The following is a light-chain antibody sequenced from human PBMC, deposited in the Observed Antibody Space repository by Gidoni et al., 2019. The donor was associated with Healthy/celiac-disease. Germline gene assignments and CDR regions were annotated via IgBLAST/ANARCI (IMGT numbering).Light chain of an antibody. CDR2: EVS. J-gene: IGLJ1*01. CDR1: SSDVGGYNY. CDR3: SSYAGSNNSV. Sequence: PGQSVTISCTGTSSDVGGYNYVSWYQQHPGKAPKLMIYEVSKRPSGVPDRFSGYKSGNTASLPVSGLQAEDEPDYYCSSYAGSNNSVFGTGTKVTVL. V-gene: IGLV2-8*01.